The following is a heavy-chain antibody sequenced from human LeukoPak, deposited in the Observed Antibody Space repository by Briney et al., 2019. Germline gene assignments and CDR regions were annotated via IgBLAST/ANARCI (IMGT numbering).Heavy chain of an antibody. D-gene: IGHD2-15*01. CDR1: GGSFSSYY. V-gene: IGHV4-34*01. CDR2: IKQSGST. Sequence: SETLSLTCAVYGGSFSSYYWSWIRQPPGKGLEWIGEIKQSGSTNYNPSLKSRVTISVDTSKKQFSLKLSSVTAADTAVYYCARGIPRSALYFDYWGQGTLVTVSS. J-gene: IGHJ4*02. CDR3: ARGIPRSALYFDY.